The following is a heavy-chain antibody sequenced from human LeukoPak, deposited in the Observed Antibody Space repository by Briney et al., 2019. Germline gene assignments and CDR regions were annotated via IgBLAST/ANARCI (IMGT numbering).Heavy chain of an antibody. D-gene: IGHD1-26*01. CDR3: AKDLLG. CDR1: GFTFSSYA. J-gene: IGHJ4*02. Sequence: GGSLRLACAASGFTFSSYAMHWVRQAPGKGLEYVSAISSNGGSTYYANSVKGRFTISRDNSKNTLYLQMGSLRAEDMAVYYCAKDLLGWGQGTLVTVSS. V-gene: IGHV3-64*01. CDR2: ISSNGGST.